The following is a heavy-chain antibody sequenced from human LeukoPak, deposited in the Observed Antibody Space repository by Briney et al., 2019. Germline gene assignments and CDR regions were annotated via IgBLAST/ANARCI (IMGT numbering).Heavy chain of an antibody. J-gene: IGHJ3*02. CDR2: IYTSGSS. V-gene: IGHV4-4*07. D-gene: IGHD4-17*01. CDR1: GGSIRSYY. Sequence: SETLSLTCTVSGGSIRSYYWSWIRQPDGKGLEWLGRIYTSGSSNYNPSLKSRVTMSVDTSKNQFSLKLSSVTAADTAVYYCARGDYGDYGAFDIWGQGTMVTVSS. CDR3: ARGDYGDYGAFDI.